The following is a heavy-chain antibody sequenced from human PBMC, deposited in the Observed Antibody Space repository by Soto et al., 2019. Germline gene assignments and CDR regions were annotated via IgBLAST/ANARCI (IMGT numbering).Heavy chain of an antibody. CDR1: GGSISSSSYY. Sequence: SETLSLTCTVSGGSISSSSYYWGWIRQPPGKGLEWIGSIYYSGSTYYNPSLKSRVTISVDTSKNQFSLKLSSVTAADTAVYYCARFGYDSSGYSPYFDYWGQGTLVTVSS. V-gene: IGHV4-39*07. J-gene: IGHJ4*02. CDR2: IYYSGST. D-gene: IGHD3-22*01. CDR3: ARFGYDSSGYSPYFDY.